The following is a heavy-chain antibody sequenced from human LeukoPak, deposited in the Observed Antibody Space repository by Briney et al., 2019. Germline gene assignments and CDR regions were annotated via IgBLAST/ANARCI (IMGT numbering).Heavy chain of an antibody. CDR1: GFTFSSYG. CDR2: ISYDGSNK. V-gene: IGHV3-30*03. CDR3: AREVARYYYGMDV. D-gene: IGHD2-15*01. Sequence: PGGSLRLSCAASGFTFSSYGMHWVRQAPGKGLEWVAVISYDGSNKYYADSVKGRFTISRDNSKNTLYLQMNSLRAEDTAVYYCAREVARYYYGMDVWGQGTTVTVSS. J-gene: IGHJ6*02.